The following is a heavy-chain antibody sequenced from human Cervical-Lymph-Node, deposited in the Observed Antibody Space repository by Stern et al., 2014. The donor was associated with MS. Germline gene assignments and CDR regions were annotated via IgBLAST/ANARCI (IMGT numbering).Heavy chain of an antibody. V-gene: IGHV4-39*01. CDR2: ISHDGST. CDR3: SRGTAVAATSS. D-gene: IGHD6-19*01. J-gene: IGHJ5*02. CDR1: GDSITRTSSF. Sequence: QLQLQESGPGLVKPSETLSLTCTVSGDSITRTSSFWGWVRQPPGKGLQCNGSISHDGSTSYNPSLKRRVTIYVDTSRKQVSLDLTTVNAADTALYYCSRGTAVAATSSWGRGTLVTVSS.